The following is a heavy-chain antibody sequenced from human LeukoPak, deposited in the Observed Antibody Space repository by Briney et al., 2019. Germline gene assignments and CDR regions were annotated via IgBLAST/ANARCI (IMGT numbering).Heavy chain of an antibody. J-gene: IGHJ3*02. Sequence: SETLSLTCTVSGGSISSYYWSWIRQSPGKGLEWIGEITHSGGTNHNPPLKSRVTISLDTSKKQFSLRLTSVTAADTAVYYCAVSSIDSGAFDMWGQGTMVTVSS. D-gene: IGHD5-12*01. CDR2: ITHSGGT. CDR1: GGSISSYY. V-gene: IGHV4-34*01. CDR3: AVSSIDSGAFDM.